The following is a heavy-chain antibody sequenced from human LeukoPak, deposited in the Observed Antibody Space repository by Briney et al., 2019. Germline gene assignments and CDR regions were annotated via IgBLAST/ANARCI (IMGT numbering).Heavy chain of an antibody. Sequence: GGSLRLSCVASGFTFSNYALSWVRQAPGKGLEWVSSIGGSVNATYYADSVKGRLTISRDNSKNTLYLQMNSLRAEDMAVYYCARDQAFDWFYYYYGMDVWGLGTTVIVSS. D-gene: IGHD3-9*01. V-gene: IGHV3-23*01. J-gene: IGHJ6*02. CDR2: IGGSVNAT. CDR1: GFTFSNYA. CDR3: ARDQAFDWFYYYYGMDV.